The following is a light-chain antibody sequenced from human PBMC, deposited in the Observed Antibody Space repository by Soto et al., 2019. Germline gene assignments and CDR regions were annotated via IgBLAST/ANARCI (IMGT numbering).Light chain of an antibody. J-gene: IGKJ1*01. Sequence: DIVMTQTPLSSPVTLGQAASISCRSSQSLVHTDGNTSLSWFHQRPGQPPRLLIYKVSDRFSGVPDRFSGSGAGTDFTLTISRVEAEDVGVYYCMQGTQSHWTFGQGTKVEIK. V-gene: IGKV2-24*01. CDR1: QSLVHTDGNTS. CDR2: KVS. CDR3: MQGTQSHWT.